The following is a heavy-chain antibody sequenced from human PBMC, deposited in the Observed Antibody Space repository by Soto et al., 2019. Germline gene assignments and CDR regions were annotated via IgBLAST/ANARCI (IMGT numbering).Heavy chain of an antibody. CDR3: ARVGDGSYSPFHF. CDR1: GYTFTGFY. CDR2: INPNSGGT. D-gene: IGHD6-19*01. Sequence: GASVKVSCKASGYTFTGFYLHWLRQAPRQGLEWMGWINPNSGGTNYAQKFQGRVTFTRDTSINTAYMELTRLGSDDTAVYFCARVGDGSYSPFHFWGQGTTVTVYS. V-gene: IGHV1-2*02. J-gene: IGHJ4*02.